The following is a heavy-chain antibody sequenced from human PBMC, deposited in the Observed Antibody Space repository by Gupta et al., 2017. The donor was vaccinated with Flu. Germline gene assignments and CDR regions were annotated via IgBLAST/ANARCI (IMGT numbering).Heavy chain of an antibody. CDR2: VWYDGRNK. V-gene: IGHV3-33*01. CDR3: ARNGGERSPVLGRGFYFDY. Sequence: HWVRQTPGEGLEWVAVVWYDGRNKYYEESVKGRFTISRDNSKDTLYLLMDNLRGEETGVYYCARNGGERSPVLGRGFYFDYWGQGIPVTVSS. J-gene: IGHJ4*02. D-gene: IGHD3-10*01.